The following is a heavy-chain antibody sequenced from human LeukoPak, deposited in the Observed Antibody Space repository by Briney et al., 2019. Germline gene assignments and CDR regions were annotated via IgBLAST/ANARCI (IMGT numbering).Heavy chain of an antibody. J-gene: IGHJ6*03. CDR1: GGSFSGYY. CDR2: INHSGST. D-gene: IGHD2-15*01. V-gene: IGHV4-34*01. CDR3: ARTVEGVVVVAATKYYYYYMDV. Sequence: PSETLSLTCAVYGGSFSGYYWSWIRQPPGKGLGWIGEINHSGSTNYNPSLKSRVTISVDTSKNQFSLKLSSVTAADTAVYYCARTVEGVVVVAATKYYYYYMDVWGKGTTVTVSS.